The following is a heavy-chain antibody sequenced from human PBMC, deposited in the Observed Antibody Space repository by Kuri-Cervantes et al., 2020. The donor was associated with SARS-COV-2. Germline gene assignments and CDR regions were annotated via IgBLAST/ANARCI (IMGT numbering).Heavy chain of an antibody. J-gene: IGHJ6*02. CDR2: IYYSGST. CDR1: GGSISSYY. V-gene: IGHV4-59*01. Sequence: SETLFLTCTVSGGSISSYYWSWIRQPPGKGLEWIGYIYYSGSTNYNPSLKSRVTISVDTSKNQFSLKLSSVTAADTAVYYCARDSSGYYYYGMDVWGQGTTVTVSS. CDR3: ARDSSGYYYYGMDV. D-gene: IGHD3-3*01.